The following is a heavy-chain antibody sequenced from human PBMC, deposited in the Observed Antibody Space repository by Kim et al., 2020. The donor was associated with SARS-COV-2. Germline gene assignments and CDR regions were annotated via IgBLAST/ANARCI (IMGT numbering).Heavy chain of an antibody. Sequence: SETLSLTCTVSGGSISSYYWSWIRQPPGKGLEWIGYIYYSGSTNYNPSLKSRVTISVDTSKNQFSLKLSSVTAADTAVYYCAREGHYYDSSHFDIWGQGTMVTVSS. J-gene: IGHJ3*02. CDR3: AREGHYYDSSHFDI. D-gene: IGHD3-22*01. CDR1: GGSISSYY. CDR2: IYYSGST. V-gene: IGHV4-59*01.